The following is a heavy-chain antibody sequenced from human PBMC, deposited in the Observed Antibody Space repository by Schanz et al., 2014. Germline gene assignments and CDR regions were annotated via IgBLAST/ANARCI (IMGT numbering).Heavy chain of an antibody. V-gene: IGHV1-69*02. CDR2: IIPSLGLA. D-gene: IGHD6-13*01. CDR3: ASSGAGYSSSWDFDY. J-gene: IGHJ4*02. Sequence: VQLEQSGAEVKKPGSSVKVSCKASGRTFSSFGINWVRQAPGQGLEWMGRIIPSLGLAKYEQKFQDKVTITADTSTTTAYMEVSGLRSEDTAVYYCASSGAGYSSSWDFDYWGQGTLVTVSS. CDR1: GRTFSSFG.